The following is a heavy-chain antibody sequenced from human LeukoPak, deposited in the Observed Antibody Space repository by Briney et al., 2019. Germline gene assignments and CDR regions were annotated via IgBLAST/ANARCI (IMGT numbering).Heavy chain of an antibody. J-gene: IGHJ4*02. D-gene: IGHD6-19*01. CDR1: GGSFSGYY. CDR2: IYYSGST. Sequence: SETLSLTCAVYGGSFSGYYWSWIRQPPGKGLEWIGYIYYSGSTNYNPSLKSRVTISVDTSKNQFSLKLSSVTAADTAVYYCARAPYSSPFDYWGQGTLVTVSS. V-gene: IGHV4-59*01. CDR3: ARAPYSSPFDY.